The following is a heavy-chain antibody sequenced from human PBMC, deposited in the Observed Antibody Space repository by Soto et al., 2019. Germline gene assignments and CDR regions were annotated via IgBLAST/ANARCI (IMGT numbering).Heavy chain of an antibody. J-gene: IGHJ4*02. D-gene: IGHD6-13*01. V-gene: IGHV1-69*13. CDR2: IIPIFGTA. CDR3: ARDRAAAGTFSAPFDY. CDR1: GGTFSSYA. Sequence: SVKVSCKASGGTFSSYAISWVRQAPGQGLEWMGGIIPIFGTANYAQKFQGRVTITADESTSTAYMELSSLRSEDTAVYYCARDRAAAGTFSAPFDYWGQGTLVTVSS.